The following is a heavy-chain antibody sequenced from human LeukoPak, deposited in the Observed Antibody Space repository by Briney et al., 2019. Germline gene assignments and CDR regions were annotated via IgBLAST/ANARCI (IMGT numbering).Heavy chain of an antibody. J-gene: IGHJ6*03. V-gene: IGHV3-21*01. CDR1: GFTFDDYG. CDR2: ITSSSTYI. CDR3: ARDPYSGNYGAYYYYYMDV. Sequence: GGSLRLSCAASGFTFDDYGMNWVRQAPGKGLEWVSSITSSSTYIYYADSVRGRFTISRDNAKNSLYLQMNSLRAEDTAVYFCARDPYSGNYGAYYYYYMDVWGKGTTVTISS. D-gene: IGHD1-26*01.